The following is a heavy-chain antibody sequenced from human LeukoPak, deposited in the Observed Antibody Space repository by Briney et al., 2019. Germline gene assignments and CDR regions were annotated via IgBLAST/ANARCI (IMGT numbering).Heavy chain of an antibody. J-gene: IGHJ4*02. CDR1: GFTFSSYA. CDR2: ISGSGGST. CDR3: AKDLGYCSSTSCYDGYDFDY. D-gene: IGHD2-2*01. V-gene: IGHV3-23*01. Sequence: PGGSLRLSCAASGFTFSSYAMSWVRQAPGKGLEWVSAISGSGGSTYYADSVKGRFTISRDNSKNTLYLQMNSLRAEDTAVCYCAKDLGYCSSTSCYDGYDFDYWGQGTLVTVSS.